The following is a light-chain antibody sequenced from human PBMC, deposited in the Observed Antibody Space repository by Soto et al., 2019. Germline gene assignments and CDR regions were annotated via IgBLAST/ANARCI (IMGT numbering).Light chain of an antibody. CDR2: DAS. CDR3: QQRSNWPPIT. J-gene: IGKJ1*01. CDR1: QSVSSY. Sequence: EIVVTQSPSTLSLSRWERSSLSCRASQSVSSYLAWYQQKPGQAPRLLIYDASNRATGIPARFSGSGSGTDFTLTISSLEPEDFAVYYCQQRSNWPPITFGQGTKVDIK. V-gene: IGKV3-11*01.